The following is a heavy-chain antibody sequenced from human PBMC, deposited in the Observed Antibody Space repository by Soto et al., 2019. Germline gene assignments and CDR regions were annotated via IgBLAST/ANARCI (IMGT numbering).Heavy chain of an antibody. CDR2: IYYSGST. CDR1: GGSISSYY. CDR3: ARPLYCSGGSCDAFEI. V-gene: IGHV4-59*08. J-gene: IGHJ3*02. D-gene: IGHD2-15*01. Sequence: SETLSLTCTVSGGSISSYYWSWIRQPPGKGLEWIGYIYYSGSTNYNPSLKSRVTISVDTSKNQFSLKLSSVTAADTAVYYCARPLYCSGGSCDAFEIWGQGTMVTVSS.